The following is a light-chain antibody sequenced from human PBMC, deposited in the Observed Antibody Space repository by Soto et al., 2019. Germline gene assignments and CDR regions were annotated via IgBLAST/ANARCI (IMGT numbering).Light chain of an antibody. CDR2: DAS. J-gene: IGKJ4*01. CDR3: QQRSNWPLT. CDR1: QSVSRY. Sequence: EIVLTQSPATLSLSPGEIATLSCRASQSVSRYLAWYQQKPGQTPRLLIYDASNRASGIPARFSGSGSATDFTLTISSLEPEDVAVYYCQQRSNWPLTFGGGTKVEIK. V-gene: IGKV3-11*01.